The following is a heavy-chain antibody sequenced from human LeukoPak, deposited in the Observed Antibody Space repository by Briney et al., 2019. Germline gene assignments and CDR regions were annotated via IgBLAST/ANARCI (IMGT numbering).Heavy chain of an antibody. CDR2: IYYSGST. CDR3: ARGVTYYYDSSGYYYVWFDP. V-gene: IGHV4-39*07. Sequence: SETLSLTCTVSGGSISSSSYYWGWIRQPPGKGLEWIGSIYYSGSTYYNPSLKSRVTISVDTSKNQFSLKLSSVTAADTAVYYCARGVTYYYDSSGYYYVWFDPWGQGTLVTVSS. D-gene: IGHD3-22*01. CDR1: GGSISSSSYY. J-gene: IGHJ5*02.